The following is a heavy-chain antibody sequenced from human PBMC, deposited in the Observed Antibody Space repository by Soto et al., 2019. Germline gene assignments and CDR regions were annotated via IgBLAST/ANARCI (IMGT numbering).Heavy chain of an antibody. J-gene: IGHJ4*02. D-gene: IGHD2-8*01. V-gene: IGHV3-23*01. Sequence: GGTLRLYCAASGCTFRNNVLSWVRQAPGKGLDWVSGITGSGRDTYYADSVKGRFTISRDNSKNMVFLQMNSLRAEDTALYYCAKNGLDNSPSAIDSWGPGTLVTVSS. CDR2: ITGSGRDT. CDR3: AKNGLDNSPSAIDS. CDR1: GCTFRNNV.